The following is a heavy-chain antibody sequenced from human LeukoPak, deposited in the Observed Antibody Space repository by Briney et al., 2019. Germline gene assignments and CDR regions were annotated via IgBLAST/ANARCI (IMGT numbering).Heavy chain of an antibody. J-gene: IGHJ4*02. CDR2: ISAYNGNT. CDR1: GYTFTGYY. V-gene: IGHV1-18*04. D-gene: IGHD3-10*02. Sequence: ASVKVSCKASGYTFTGYYMHWVRQAPGQGLEWMGWISAYNGNTNYAQKLQGRVTMTIDTSTSTAYMELRSLRSDDTAVYYCARDGIGSDYVRYFDYWGQGTLVTVSS. CDR3: ARDGIGSDYVRYFDY.